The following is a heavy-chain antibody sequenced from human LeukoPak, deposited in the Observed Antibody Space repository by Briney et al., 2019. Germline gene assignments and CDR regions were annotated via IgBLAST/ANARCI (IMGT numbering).Heavy chain of an antibody. CDR2: IKHDGSED. Sequence: GETLRLSCAASGFTFSNYALSWVRQAPGKGLEWVATIKHDGSEDYYLDSVKGRFTISRDNAKSSMWLQMSSLRAEDTAVYYCGRDQTPFYWGQGSLVTVSS. CDR3: GRDQTPFY. V-gene: IGHV3-7*01. D-gene: IGHD2-15*01. CDR1: GFTFSNYA. J-gene: IGHJ4*02.